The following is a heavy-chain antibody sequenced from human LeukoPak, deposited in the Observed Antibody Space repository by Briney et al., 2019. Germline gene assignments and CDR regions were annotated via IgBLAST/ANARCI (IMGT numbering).Heavy chain of an antibody. CDR2: INPSGGST. V-gene: IGHV1-46*01. D-gene: IGHD3-10*01. J-gene: IGHJ4*02. CDR1: GYTFTTYY. CDR3: ARAEFGELFEDDY. Sequence: ASVKVSCKASGYTFTTYYVHWVRQAPGQGLEWMGIINPSGGSTTYAQKFRGRLTMTRDMSTSTVYMELSSLRSEDTAVYYCARAEFGELFEDDYWGQGTLVTVSS.